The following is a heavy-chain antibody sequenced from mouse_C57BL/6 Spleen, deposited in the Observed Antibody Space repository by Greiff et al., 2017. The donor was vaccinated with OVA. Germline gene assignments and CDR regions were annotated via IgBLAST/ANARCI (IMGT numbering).Heavy chain of an antibody. Sequence: DVKVEESGPGLVKPSQSLSLTCSVTGYSITSGSYWNWIRQFPRNKLEWMGYISYDGSNNYNPFLKNRISITRDTSKNQFFLKLNSVTTEDTATYYSARDVSSPWFAYWGQGTLVTVSA. D-gene: IGHD1-1*01. V-gene: IGHV3-6*01. CDR3: ARDVSSPWFAY. CDR1: GYSITSGSY. CDR2: ISYDGSN. J-gene: IGHJ3*01.